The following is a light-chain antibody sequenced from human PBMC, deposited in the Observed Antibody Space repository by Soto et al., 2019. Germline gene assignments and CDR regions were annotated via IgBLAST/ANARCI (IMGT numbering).Light chain of an antibody. Sequence: EIVLMQSPGTLSLSPGERATLSCRASQYMTRTYIAWYQQKPGQAPRLLIYAASNRATGIPDKFSGSGSGADYSLTNSRLEPEDFAVYYCHQYDKAPQTFGQGTKVEIK. J-gene: IGKJ2*01. V-gene: IGKV3-20*01. CDR3: HQYDKAPQT. CDR2: AAS. CDR1: QYMTRTY.